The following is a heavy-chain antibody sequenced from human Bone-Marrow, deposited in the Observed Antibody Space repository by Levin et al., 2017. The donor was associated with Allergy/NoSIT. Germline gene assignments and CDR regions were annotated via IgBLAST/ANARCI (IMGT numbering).Heavy chain of an antibody. CDR3: VRDAGDDTAGYYFDS. J-gene: IGHJ4*02. V-gene: IGHV3-33*01. CDR2: VCFDGSNE. CDR1: GFTFSGYV. Sequence: GGSLRLSCAASGFTFSGYVIHWVRQAPGKGLEWVARVCFDGSNERYAESVKGRFTISRDNSKKTVHLQMNSLRVDDTAVYYCVRDAGDDTAGYYFDSWGQGTLVTVSS. D-gene: IGHD3-22*01.